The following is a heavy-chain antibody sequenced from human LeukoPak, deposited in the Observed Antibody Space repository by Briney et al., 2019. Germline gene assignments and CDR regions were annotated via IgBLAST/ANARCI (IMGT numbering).Heavy chain of an antibody. CDR1: GFTFSSYA. Sequence: GGSLRLSCAASGFTFSSYAMSWVRQAPGKGLEWVSAISGSGGSTYYADSVKGRFTISRDNSKNTLYLQMNSLRAEDTAVYYCASMVVAAVTNWFDPWGQGTLVTASS. CDR3: ASMVVAAVTNWFDP. J-gene: IGHJ5*02. D-gene: IGHD2-15*01. V-gene: IGHV3-23*01. CDR2: ISGSGGST.